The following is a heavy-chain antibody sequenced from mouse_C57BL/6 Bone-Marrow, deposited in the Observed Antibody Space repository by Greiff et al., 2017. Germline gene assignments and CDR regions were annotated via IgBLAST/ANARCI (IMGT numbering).Heavy chain of an antibody. V-gene: IGHV1-42*01. CDR3: ARNSHYDGSSYLLAY. Sequence: VQLKQSGPELVKPGASVKISCKASGYSFTGYYMNWVKQSPEKSLEWIGEINPSTGGTTYNQKFKDKATLTVDKSSSTAYMQLKSLTSADSAVYYCARNSHYDGSSYLLAYWGQGTLVTVSA. J-gene: IGHJ3*01. D-gene: IGHD1-1*01. CDR2: INPSTGGT. CDR1: GYSFTGYY.